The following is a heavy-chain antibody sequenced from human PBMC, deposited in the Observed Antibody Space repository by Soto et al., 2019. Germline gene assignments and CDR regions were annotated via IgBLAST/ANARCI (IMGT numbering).Heavy chain of an antibody. CDR1: GKSFGGYY. D-gene: IGHD3-9*01. CDR3: ARDRPHTYYDVLTGRGVMDV. J-gene: IGHJ6*02. CDR2: IYYSGST. Sequence: PSETLSLTCADYGKSFGGYYWSWIRQPPGKGLEWIGYIYYSGSTNYNPSLKSRVTISVDTSKNPFSLKLSSVTAADTAVYYCARDRPHTYYDVLTGRGVMDVWGQGTTVTVSS. V-gene: IGHV4-59*01.